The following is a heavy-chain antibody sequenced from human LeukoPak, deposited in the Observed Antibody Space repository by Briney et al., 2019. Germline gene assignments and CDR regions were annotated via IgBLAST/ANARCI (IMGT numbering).Heavy chain of an antibody. Sequence: GASVKVSCKASGYTFSGYYMHWVRQAPGQGLGWVGWINPNSGGTNYAQKFQGRVTMTRDTSISTAYMELSRLRSDDTAVYYCARRGLIVGATPPGRKWFDPWGQGTLVTVSS. CDR2: INPNSGGT. J-gene: IGHJ5*02. CDR1: GYTFSGYY. CDR3: ARRGLIVGATPPGRKWFDP. V-gene: IGHV1-2*02. D-gene: IGHD1-26*01.